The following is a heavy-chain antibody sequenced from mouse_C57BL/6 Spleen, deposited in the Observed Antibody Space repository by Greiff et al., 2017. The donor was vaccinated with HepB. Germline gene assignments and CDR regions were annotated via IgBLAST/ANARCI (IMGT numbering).Heavy chain of an antibody. CDR3: ARHEGPPSYYYGSSHWYFDV. J-gene: IGHJ1*03. D-gene: IGHD1-1*01. CDR2: FYPGSGSI. V-gene: IGHV1-62-2*01. Sequence: QVQLQQSGAELVKPGASVKLSCKASGYTFTEYTIHWVKQRSGQGLEWIGWFYPGSGSIKYNEKFKDKATLTADKSSSTVYMELSRLTSEDSAVYFCARHEGPPSYYYGSSHWYFDVWGTGTTVTVSS. CDR1: GYTFTEYT.